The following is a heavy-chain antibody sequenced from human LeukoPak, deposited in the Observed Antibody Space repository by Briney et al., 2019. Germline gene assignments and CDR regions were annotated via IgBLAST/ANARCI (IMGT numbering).Heavy chain of an antibody. CDR2: IWYDGSNK. Sequence: GGSLRLSCAASGFTFSSYGMHWVRQAPGKGLEWVAVIWYDGSNKYYADSVKGRFTISRDNSKNTLYLQMNSLRAEDTAVYYCARAGYSSVPYHYAMDVWGQGATVTVSS. CDR3: ARAGYSSVPYHYAMDV. CDR1: GFTFSSYG. D-gene: IGHD6-19*01. J-gene: IGHJ6*02. V-gene: IGHV3-33*01.